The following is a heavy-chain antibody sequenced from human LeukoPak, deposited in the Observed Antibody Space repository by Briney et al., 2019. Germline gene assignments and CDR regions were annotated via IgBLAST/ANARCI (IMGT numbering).Heavy chain of an antibody. J-gene: IGHJ4*02. D-gene: IGHD3-10*01. Sequence: GSLRLSCAASGFTFSSYAMSWVRQAPGKGLEWVSAISGSGGSTYYADSVKGRFTISRDNSKNTLYLQMNSLRAEDTAVYYCARGFLLLGELFYFDYWGQGTLVTVSS. CDR3: ARGFLLLGELFYFDY. CDR2: ISGSGGST. V-gene: IGHV3-23*01. CDR1: GFTFSSYA.